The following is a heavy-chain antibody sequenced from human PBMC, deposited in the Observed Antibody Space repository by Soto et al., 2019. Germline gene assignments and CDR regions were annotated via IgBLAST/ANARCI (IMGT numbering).Heavy chain of an antibody. CDR1: GGSISSGGYY. CDR3: ARVKYSSSWPAHDY. CDR2: IYYSGST. J-gene: IGHJ4*02. D-gene: IGHD6-13*01. V-gene: IGHV4-31*03. Sequence: PSETLSLTCTVSGGSISSGGYYWSWIRQHPGKGLEWIGYIYYSGSTYYNPSLKSRVTISVDTSKNQFSLKLSSVTAADTAVYYCARVKYSSSWPAHDYWGQGTLVTVSS.